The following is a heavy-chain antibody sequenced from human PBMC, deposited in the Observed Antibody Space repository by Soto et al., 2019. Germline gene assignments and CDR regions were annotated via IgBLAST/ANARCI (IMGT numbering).Heavy chain of an antibody. CDR2: ISSSGGTT. Sequence: GGSLRLSCTASGFTFSNSAMSWVRQAPGKGLEWVSAISSSGGTTYYADSVKGRFTISRDNSKDTLYLQMNSLRAEDTAVYYCGKRGYDSSGRPARYSEYWGQGTLVTGSS. CDR3: GKRGYDSSGRPARYSEY. V-gene: IGHV3-23*01. J-gene: IGHJ4*02. CDR1: GFTFSNSA. D-gene: IGHD3-22*01.